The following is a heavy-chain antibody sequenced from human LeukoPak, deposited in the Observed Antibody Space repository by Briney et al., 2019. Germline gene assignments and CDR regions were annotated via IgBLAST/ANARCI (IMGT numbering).Heavy chain of an antibody. CDR2: IYWDDDK. D-gene: IGHD2-21*02. CDR3: AHLAPHIVVVTSFGFDP. Sequence: SGPTLVNPTQTLTLTCTFSGFSLSTSGVGVGWIRQPPGKALEWLALIYWDDDKRYSPSLKSRLTITKDTSKNQVVLTMTNMDPVDTATYYCAHLAPHIVVVTSFGFDPWGQGTLVTVSS. V-gene: IGHV2-5*02. J-gene: IGHJ5*02. CDR1: GFSLSTSGVG.